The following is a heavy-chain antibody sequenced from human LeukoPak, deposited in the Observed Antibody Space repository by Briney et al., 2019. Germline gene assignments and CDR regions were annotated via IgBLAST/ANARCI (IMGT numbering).Heavy chain of an antibody. D-gene: IGHD3-22*01. CDR3: ARDLDYYDSSGYSSYFDY. CDR2: INPNSGGT. J-gene: IGHJ4*02. CDR1: GYTFTGYY. V-gene: IGHV1-2*06. Sequence: ASVKVSCKASGYTFTGYYMHWVRQAPGQGLEWMGRINPNSGGTNYAQKFQGRVTMTRDTSISTAYMELSRLRSDDTAVYYCARDLDYYDSSGYSSYFDYWGQGTLVTVSS.